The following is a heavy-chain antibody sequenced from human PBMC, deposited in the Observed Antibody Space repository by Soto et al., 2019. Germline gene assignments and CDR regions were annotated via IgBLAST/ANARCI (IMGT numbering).Heavy chain of an antibody. CDR3: ALYWY. V-gene: IGHV4-59*03. CDR2: TAYTGNT. Sequence: SQPLSHRSLGSAGSMTSYCRILIRHLPGKKLEWIAYTAYTGNTNYNPSLKSRVTISMDTSKNQLSLKLTSMTAADTAVYYCALYWY. J-gene: IGHJ2*01. CDR1: AGSMTSYC.